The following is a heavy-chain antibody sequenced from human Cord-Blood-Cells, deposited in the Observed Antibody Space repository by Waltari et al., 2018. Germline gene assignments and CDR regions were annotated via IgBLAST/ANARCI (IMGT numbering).Heavy chain of an antibody. V-gene: IGHV1-69*01. J-gene: IGHJ3*02. CDR3: ARDMRAARRHRLGFDAFDI. CDR2: IIPIVGTA. Sequence: QVQLVQSGAEVKKPGSSVKVSCMASGGTFSSYAISWVRQAPGQGLEWMGGIIPIVGTANYAQKFQGRVTITADESTSTAYMGLSSLRSEDTAVYYCARDMRAARRHRLGFDAFDIWGQGTMVTVSS. CDR1: GGTFSSYA. D-gene: IGHD6-6*01.